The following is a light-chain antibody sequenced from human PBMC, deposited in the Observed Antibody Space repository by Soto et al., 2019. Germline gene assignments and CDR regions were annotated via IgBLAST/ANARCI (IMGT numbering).Light chain of an antibody. CDR3: TSYTGTRSPWV. CDR2: EVS. Sequence: QSALTQPASVSGSPGQSITISCAGTSSDVGAYSYVSWYQQHTGKAPKLMIYEVSNRPSGVSNRFSGSKSGSTASLTISGLQAEDEADYYCTSYTGTRSPWVFGGGTKLTV. V-gene: IGLV2-14*01. J-gene: IGLJ3*02. CDR1: SSDVGAYSY.